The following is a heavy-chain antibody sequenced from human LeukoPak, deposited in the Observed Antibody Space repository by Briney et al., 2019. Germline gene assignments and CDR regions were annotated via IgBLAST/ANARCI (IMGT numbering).Heavy chain of an antibody. D-gene: IGHD3-16*01. CDR3: AKDQSRGYDYVWGSYDY. J-gene: IGHJ4*02. CDR1: GFIFSTSW. CDR2: INLDGSEK. Sequence: GESLRLSCTASGFIFSTSWMTWVRQAPGKGLEWVANINLDGSEKYYVDSVKGRFTISRDNAKNSLYLQMNSLRAEDTAVYYCAKDQSRGYDYVWGSYDYWGQGTLVTVSS. V-gene: IGHV3-7*01.